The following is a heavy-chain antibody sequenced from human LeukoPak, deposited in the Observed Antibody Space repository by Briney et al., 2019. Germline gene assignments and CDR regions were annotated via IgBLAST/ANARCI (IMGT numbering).Heavy chain of an antibody. V-gene: IGHV4-39*01. CDR3: GRHSSLGSGYYY. J-gene: IGHJ4*02. CDR1: GGSISSSSHY. Sequence: SETLSLTCSVSGGSISSSSHYWGWIRQPPGKGLEWIGSIYYSGRTYYNPSLKSRVTISVDTSKNQFSLKLTSVTAADTAVYYCGRHSSLGSGYYYWGQGTLVTVSS. D-gene: IGHD3-3*01. CDR2: IYYSGRT.